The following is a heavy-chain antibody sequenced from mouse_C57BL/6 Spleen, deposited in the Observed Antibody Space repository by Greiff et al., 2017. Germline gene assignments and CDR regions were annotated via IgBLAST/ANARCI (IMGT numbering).Heavy chain of an antibody. Sequence: VQLQQPGAELVKPGASVKMSCKASGYTFTSYWITWVKQRPGQGLEWIGDIYPGSGSTNYNEKFKSKATLTVDTSSSPAYMQLSSLTSEDSAIYYCARGTAQALFDVWGTGTTVTVSS. J-gene: IGHJ1*03. D-gene: IGHD3-2*02. V-gene: IGHV1-55*01. CDR3: ARGTAQALFDV. CDR2: IYPGSGST. CDR1: GYTFTSYW.